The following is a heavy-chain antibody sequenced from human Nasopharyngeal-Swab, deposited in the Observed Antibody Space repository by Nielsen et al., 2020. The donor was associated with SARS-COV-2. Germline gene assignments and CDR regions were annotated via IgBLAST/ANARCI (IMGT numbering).Heavy chain of an antibody. D-gene: IGHD2-2*02. Sequence: GGSLRLSCAASGFTFSSYSMNWVRQATGKGLEWVSAIGTAGDTYYPGSVKGRFTISRENAKNSLYLQMNSLRAEDTAVYYCARALYCSSTSCYTPYYYYYYMDVWGKGTTVTVSS. V-gene: IGHV3-13*01. J-gene: IGHJ6*03. CDR3: ARALYCSSTSCYTPYYYYYYMDV. CDR2: IGTAGDT. CDR1: GFTFSSYS.